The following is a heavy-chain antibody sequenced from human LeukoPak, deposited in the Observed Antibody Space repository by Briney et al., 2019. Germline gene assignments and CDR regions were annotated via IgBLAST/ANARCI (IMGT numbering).Heavy chain of an antibody. Sequence: GESLRLSCAASGFTFSSYAMSWVRQPPGKGLEWVSDISGSAGSTYYADYVKGRFTISRDNSKNTLDLQMNSLRADDTAVYYCAKELTGSTGFDYWGQGTLVTVSS. CDR2: ISGSAGST. J-gene: IGHJ4*02. D-gene: IGHD1-7*01. V-gene: IGHV3-23*01. CDR1: GFTFSSYA. CDR3: AKELTGSTGFDY.